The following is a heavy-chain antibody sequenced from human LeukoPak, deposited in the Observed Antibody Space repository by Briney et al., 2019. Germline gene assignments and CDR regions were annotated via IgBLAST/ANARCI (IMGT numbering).Heavy chain of an antibody. V-gene: IGHV4-34*01. Sequence: SETLPLTCAVYGGSFSGYYWSWIRQPPGKGLEWIGEINHSGSTNYNPSLKSRVTISVDTSKNQFSLKLSSVTAADTAVYYCARRRAAWLQNNWFDPWGQGTLVTVSS. J-gene: IGHJ5*02. CDR1: GGSFSGYY. D-gene: IGHD5-12*01. CDR3: ARRRAAWLQNNWFDP. CDR2: INHSGST.